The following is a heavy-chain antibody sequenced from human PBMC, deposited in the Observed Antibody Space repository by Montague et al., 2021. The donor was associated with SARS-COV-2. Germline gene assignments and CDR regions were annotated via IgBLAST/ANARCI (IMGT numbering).Heavy chain of an antibody. CDR2: ISTTGSP. CDR1: GDSISRNNLY. V-gene: IGHV4-61*02. CDR3: TIEGHITTICTGCPRNWFDP. J-gene: IGHJ5*02. D-gene: IGHD3-22*01. Sequence: TLSLTCTLSGDSISRNNLYWTWIRQPAGKGLEWIGRISTTGSPEYNPSLKSRVTLSLDTSKNQFSLRLSSVTAADTAMYYCTIEGHITTICTGCPRNWFDPWGQGNLVTVFS.